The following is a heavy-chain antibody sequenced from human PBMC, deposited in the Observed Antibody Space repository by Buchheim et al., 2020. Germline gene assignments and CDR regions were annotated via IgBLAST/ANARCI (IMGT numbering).Heavy chain of an antibody. V-gene: IGHV4-34*01. D-gene: IGHD3-16*02. CDR2: INHSGST. CDR1: GGSFSGYY. CDR3: ARGVWSHAPSFRY. J-gene: IGHJ4*02. Sequence: QVQLQQWGAGLLKPSETLSLTCAVYGGSFSGYYWSWIRQPPGKGLEWIGEINHSGSTNYNPSLKSRVTISVDKSKNQFSLKLSSVTAADTAVYYCARGVWSHAPSFRYWGQGTL.